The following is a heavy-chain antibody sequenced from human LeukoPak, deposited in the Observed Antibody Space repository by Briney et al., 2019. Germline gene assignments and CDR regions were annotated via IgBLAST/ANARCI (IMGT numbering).Heavy chain of an antibody. CDR1: GFTFSSYW. CDR3: ARGYCSGGSCYHGMDV. D-gene: IGHD2-15*01. Sequence: GGSLRLSCAASGFTFSSYWMHWVRQAPGKGLVWVSRINFDGSNTIYADSVKGRFTISRDNAKNTLYLQMNSLRAEGTAVYYCARGYCSGGSCYHGMDVWGQGTTVTVSS. J-gene: IGHJ6*02. CDR2: INFDGSNT. V-gene: IGHV3-74*01.